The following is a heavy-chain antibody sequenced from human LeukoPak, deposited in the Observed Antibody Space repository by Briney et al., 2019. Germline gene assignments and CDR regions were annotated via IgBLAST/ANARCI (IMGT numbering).Heavy chain of an antibody. CDR3: ARDQGYYDRDAFDI. D-gene: IGHD3-10*02. CDR1: GFTFDDYA. J-gene: IGHJ3*02. Sequence: PGGSLRLSCAASGFTFDDYAMHWVRQAPGKGLEWVSGISWNSGSIGYADSVKGRFTISRDNAKNSLYLQMNSLRAEDTALYYCARDQGYYDRDAFDIWGQGTMVTVSS. CDR2: ISWNSGSI. V-gene: IGHV3-9*01.